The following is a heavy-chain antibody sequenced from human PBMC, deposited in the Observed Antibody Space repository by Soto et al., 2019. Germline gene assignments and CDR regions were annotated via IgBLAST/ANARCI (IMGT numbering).Heavy chain of an antibody. CDR3: ARTRGIAVAGTNWFDP. J-gene: IGHJ5*02. D-gene: IGHD6-19*01. CDR1: GGSISSSSYY. V-gene: IGHV4-39*01. CDR2: IYYSGST. Sequence: SETLSLTCTVSGGSISSSSYYWGWIRQPPGKGLEWIGSIYYSGSTYYNPSLKTRVTISVDTSKNQFSLKQSSVTAADTAVYYCARTRGIAVAGTNWFDPWGQRTLVTVSS.